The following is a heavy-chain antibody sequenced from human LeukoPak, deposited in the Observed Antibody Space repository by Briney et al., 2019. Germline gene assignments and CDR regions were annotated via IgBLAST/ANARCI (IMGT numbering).Heavy chain of an antibody. Sequence: SETLSLTCTVSGYSTTSYYWSWIRQPPGKGLEWIGHIYYSGSTNYSPSLKSRVTMSIDTSMNQFSLILISVTAADTAVYYCARFGAAAGTDYWGQGTLVTVSS. D-gene: IGHD6-13*01. V-gene: IGHV4-59*01. CDR1: GYSTTSYY. CDR2: IYYSGST. CDR3: ARFGAAAGTDY. J-gene: IGHJ4*02.